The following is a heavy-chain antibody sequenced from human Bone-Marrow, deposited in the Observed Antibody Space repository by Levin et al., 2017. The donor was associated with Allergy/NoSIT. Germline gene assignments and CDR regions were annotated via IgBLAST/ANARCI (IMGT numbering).Heavy chain of an antibody. J-gene: IGHJ4*02. Sequence: GGSLRLSCAASGFTFRIYAMSWVRQAPGKGLEWVSAISGGSGSSTYYADSVKGRFTISRDNSKSTLYLQMNSLRAEDTAVYYCARWYGAESNYNGPPDSWGQGTLVTVSS. D-gene: IGHD3-10*01. CDR1: GFTFRIYA. CDR2: ISGGSGSST. CDR3: ARWYGAESNYNGPPDS. V-gene: IGHV3-23*01.